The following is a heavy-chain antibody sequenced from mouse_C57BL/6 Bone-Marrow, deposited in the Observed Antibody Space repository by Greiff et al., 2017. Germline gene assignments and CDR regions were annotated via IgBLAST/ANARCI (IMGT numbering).Heavy chain of an antibody. D-gene: IGHD1-1*01. V-gene: IGHV1-26*01. CDR1: GYTFTDYY. J-gene: IGHJ4*01. CDR3: ARLEIITTVVATSYYAMDY. CDR2: INPNNGGT. Sequence: EVQLQQSGPELVKPGASVKISCKASGYTFTDYYMNWVKQSHGKILEWIGDINPNNGGTSYNQKFKGKATLTVDKSSSTAYMELRSLTSEDSAVYYCARLEIITTVVATSYYAMDYWGQGTSVTVSS.